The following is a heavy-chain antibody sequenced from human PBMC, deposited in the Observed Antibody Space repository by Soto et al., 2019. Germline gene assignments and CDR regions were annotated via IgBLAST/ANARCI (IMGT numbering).Heavy chain of an antibody. V-gene: IGHV3-7*01. CDR2: IKQDGSEK. CDR1: GFTFSSYW. Sequence: GGSLRLSCAASGFTFSSYWMSWVRQAPGKGLEWVANIKQDGSEKYYVDSVKGRFTISRDNAKNSLYLQMNSLRAEDTAVYYCAREGVDIVVVPAANHRGYFDYWGQGTLVTVSS. CDR3: AREGVDIVVVPAANHRGYFDY. J-gene: IGHJ4*02. D-gene: IGHD2-2*01.